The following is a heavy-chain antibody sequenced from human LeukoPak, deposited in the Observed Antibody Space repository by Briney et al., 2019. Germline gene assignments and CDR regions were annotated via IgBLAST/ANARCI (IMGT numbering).Heavy chain of an antibody. J-gene: IGHJ4*02. V-gene: IGHV3-23*01. CDR2: INCSGGST. Sequence: PGGSLRLSCAASGFTFSSYAMSWVRQAPGKGLEWVSAINCSGGSTYYADSVKGRFTISRDNSKNTLYLQMNSLRAEDTAVYYCAKETYYYDSSGYLFDYWGQGTLVAVSS. CDR1: GFTFSSYA. D-gene: IGHD3-22*01. CDR3: AKETYYYDSSGYLFDY.